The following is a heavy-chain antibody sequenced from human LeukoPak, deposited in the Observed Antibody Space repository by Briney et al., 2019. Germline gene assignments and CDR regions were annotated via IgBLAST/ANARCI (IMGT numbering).Heavy chain of an antibody. J-gene: IGHJ5*02. Sequence: GASVKVSCKASGYTFTGYYIHWVRQAPGQGPEWMGWINPNSGDTNYAQSFQGRVTMTRDTSSSTAHIELSRLRSDDTAVYYCARGDCSVSGCHGGNWFDPWGQGTLVTVSS. D-gene: IGHD2-15*01. CDR3: ARGDCSVSGCHGGNWFDP. CDR2: INPNSGDT. CDR1: GYTFTGYY. V-gene: IGHV1-2*02.